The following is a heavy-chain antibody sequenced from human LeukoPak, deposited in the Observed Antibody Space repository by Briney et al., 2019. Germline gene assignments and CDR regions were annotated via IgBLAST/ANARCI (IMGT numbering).Heavy chain of an antibody. CDR1: GFTVSNNY. CDR3: AKDLDIVATITGN. Sequence: PGGSLRLSCAASGFTVSNNYMSWVRQAPGKGLEWVSGVSGSGGSTYYADSVKGRFTISRDNSKNTLYLQMNSLRAEDTAVYYCAKDLDIVATITGNWGQGTLVTVSS. V-gene: IGHV3-23*01. J-gene: IGHJ4*02. CDR2: VSGSGGST. D-gene: IGHD5-12*01.